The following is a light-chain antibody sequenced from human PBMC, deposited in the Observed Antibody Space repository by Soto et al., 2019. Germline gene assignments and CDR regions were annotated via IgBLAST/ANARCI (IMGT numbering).Light chain of an antibody. CDR3: QQYGRSPPIT. V-gene: IGKV3-20*01. CDR1: QSVSSSL. Sequence: EIVLTQSPGTLSLSPGERATLSCRASQSVSSSLLAWFQQKPGQAPRLLIYGASTRATGIPDRFSGSGSGTDVTLTISRLEPEDFAVYFCQQYGRSPPITFGQGTRLEIK. CDR2: GAS. J-gene: IGKJ5*01.